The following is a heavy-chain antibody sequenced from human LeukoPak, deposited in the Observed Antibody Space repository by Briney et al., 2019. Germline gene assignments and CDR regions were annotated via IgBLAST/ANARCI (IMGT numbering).Heavy chain of an antibody. J-gene: IGHJ4*02. V-gene: IGHV1-69*02. Sequence: ASVKVSCKASGGTFSSYTISWVRQAPGQGLEWTGRIIPILGIANYAQKFQGRVTITADKSTSTAYMELSSLRSEDTAVYYCARVRDYSNSPALFDYWGQGTLVTVSS. CDR3: ARVRDYSNSPALFDY. CDR1: GGTFSSYT. CDR2: IIPILGIA. D-gene: IGHD4-11*01.